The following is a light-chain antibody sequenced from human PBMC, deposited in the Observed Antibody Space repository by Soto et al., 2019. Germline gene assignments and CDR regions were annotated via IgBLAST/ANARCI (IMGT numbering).Light chain of an antibody. CDR1: QSVSSSY. J-gene: IGKJ4*01. V-gene: IGKV3-20*01. CDR2: GAS. CDR3: QQYGSTPLT. Sequence: EIALTQSPGTLSLSPEERATLSCRASQSVSSSYLAWYQQKPGQAPRLLIYGASSRATGIPDRFSGSGSGTDFKLTISRLEPEDFAVYYCQQYGSTPLTFGGGTKVEFK.